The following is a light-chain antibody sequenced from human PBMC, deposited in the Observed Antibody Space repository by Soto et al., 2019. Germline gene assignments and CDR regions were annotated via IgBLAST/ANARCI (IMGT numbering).Light chain of an antibody. CDR3: QSFDTRLSGYVV. Sequence: QSVLTQPPSASGTPGQTVAISCSGSNSNFGSNTVNWYQQFPGTAPKLLIFGNTNRPSGVPDRFSGSKSETSASLAITGLQADDEAEYYCQSFDTRLSGYVVFGGGTKLTVL. V-gene: IGLV1-44*01. CDR1: NSNFGSNT. CDR2: GNT. J-gene: IGLJ2*01.